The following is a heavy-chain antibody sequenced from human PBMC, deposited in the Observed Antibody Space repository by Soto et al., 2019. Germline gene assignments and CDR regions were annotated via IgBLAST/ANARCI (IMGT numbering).Heavy chain of an antibody. Sequence: PSETLSLTCTVSGGSISSSSYYWGWIRQPPGKGLGWIGSIYYSGSTYYNPSLKSRVTISVDTSKNQFSLKLSSVTAADTAVYYCARRGGYCSSTSCQRGGFDYWGQGTLVTVSS. CDR2: IYYSGST. CDR3: ARRGGYCSSTSCQRGGFDY. CDR1: GGSISSSSYY. V-gene: IGHV4-39*01. D-gene: IGHD2-2*01. J-gene: IGHJ4*02.